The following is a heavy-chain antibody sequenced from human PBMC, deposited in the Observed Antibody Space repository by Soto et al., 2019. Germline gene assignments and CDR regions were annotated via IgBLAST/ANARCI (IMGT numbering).Heavy chain of an antibody. J-gene: IGHJ4*02. CDR2: IYSGGYT. Sequence: EVQLVESGGGLIQPGGSLRLSCAVSGFTVSNNYMSWVRQAPGKGLEGVSVIYSGGYTAYGDSVKGRFTISRDNSKNTLYLQIKTRGAADPAVFYWGTLPGGGGYWGQGTLVTVSS. CDR3: GTLPGGGGY. CDR1: GFTVSNNY. D-gene: IGHD3-10*01. V-gene: IGHV3-53*01.